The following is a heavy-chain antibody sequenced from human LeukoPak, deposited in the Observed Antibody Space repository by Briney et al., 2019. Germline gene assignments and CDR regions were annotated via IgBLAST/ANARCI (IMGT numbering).Heavy chain of an antibody. V-gene: IGHV5-51*01. CDR2: IYPADSDT. Sequence: GESLKISCKGSGYSFTSYWIGWVRQMPGKGLEWMGIIYPADSDTRYSPSFQGQVTISADKSISTAYLQWSSLKASDTTMYYCATAPTPFYFHYWGQGTLVTVSS. J-gene: IGHJ4*02. CDR1: GYSFTSYW. D-gene: IGHD3-16*01. CDR3: ATAPTPFYFHY.